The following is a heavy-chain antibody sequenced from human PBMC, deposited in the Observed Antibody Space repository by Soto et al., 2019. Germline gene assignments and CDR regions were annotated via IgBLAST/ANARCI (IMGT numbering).Heavy chain of an antibody. CDR2: ISYDGSNK. CDR3: AKEIYDFWSGYYYYGMDV. Sequence: GGSLRLSCAASGFTFSSYGMHWVRQAPGKGLEWVAVISYDGSNKYYADSVKGRFTISRDNSKNTLYLQMNSLRAEDTAVYYCAKEIYDFWSGYYYYGMDVWGQGTTVTVSS. CDR1: GFTFSSYG. V-gene: IGHV3-30*18. D-gene: IGHD3-3*01. J-gene: IGHJ6*02.